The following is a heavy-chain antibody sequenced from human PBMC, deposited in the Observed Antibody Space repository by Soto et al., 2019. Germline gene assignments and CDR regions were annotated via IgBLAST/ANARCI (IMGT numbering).Heavy chain of an antibody. CDR2: ISYSGTT. CDR1: GGSLNSNTFY. CDR3: ARHGLSGWSSGLYYFDS. J-gene: IGHJ4*02. D-gene: IGHD6-19*01. Sequence: SETLSLTCTVSGGSLNSNTFYWGWIRQPPGKGLEWIATISYSGTTYYTPSLEGRVTISADTSKKQFSLTLNSVTAADTAVYYCARHGLSGWSSGLYYFDSWGQGTPVTVSS. V-gene: IGHV4-39*01.